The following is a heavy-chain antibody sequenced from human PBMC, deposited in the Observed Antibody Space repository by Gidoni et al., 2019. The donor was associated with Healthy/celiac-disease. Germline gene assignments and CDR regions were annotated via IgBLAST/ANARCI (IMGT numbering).Heavy chain of an antibody. CDR2: INPSGGST. Sequence: QVQLVQSGAEGKKPGASVKVSCKASGYTFTSYYMHWVRQAPGQGLEWMGIINPSGGSTSYAQKFQGRVTMTRDTSTSTVYMELSSLRSEDTAVYYCARDQEWELLQGYFDYWGQGTLVTVSS. D-gene: IGHD1-26*01. V-gene: IGHV1-46*03. CDR1: GYTFTSYY. CDR3: ARDQEWELLQGYFDY. J-gene: IGHJ4*02.